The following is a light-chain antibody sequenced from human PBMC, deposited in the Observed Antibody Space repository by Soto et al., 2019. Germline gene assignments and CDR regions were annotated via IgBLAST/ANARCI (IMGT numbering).Light chain of an antibody. CDR3: QQSNSWPLT. CDR1: QSVSSF. Sequence: EIVMTQSPLTLSLSPGERATLSCSASQSVSSFLAWYQQKPGQSPRLLIYAASTRATGIPARFSGSVSGTDFTLTLSILQPEDFAVYYCQQSNSWPLTFDQGTNLQIK. V-gene: IGKV3-15*01. CDR2: AAS. J-gene: IGKJ2*01.